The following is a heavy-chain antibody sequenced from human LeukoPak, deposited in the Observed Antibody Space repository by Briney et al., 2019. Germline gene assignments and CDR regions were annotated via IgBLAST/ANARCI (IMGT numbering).Heavy chain of an antibody. V-gene: IGHV4-34*01. D-gene: IGHD2/OR15-2a*01. CDR2: INHSGST. J-gene: IGHJ5*02. CDR1: GGPISSYY. Sequence: SETLSLTCTVSGGPISSYYWSWIRQPPGKGLEWIGEINHSGSTNYNPSLKSRVTISVDTSKNQFSLKLSSVTAADTAVYYCARGGVTTLVWFDPWGQGTLVTVSS. CDR3: ARGGVTTLVWFDP.